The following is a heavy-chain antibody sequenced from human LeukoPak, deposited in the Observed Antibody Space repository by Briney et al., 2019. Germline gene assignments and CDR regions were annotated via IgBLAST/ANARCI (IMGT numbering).Heavy chain of an antibody. CDR1: GGSISSGSYH. V-gene: IGHV4-61*02. D-gene: IGHD2-2*01. Sequence: SETLSLTCTVSGGSISSGSYHWSWIRQPAGKGLEWIGRIYTSGSTNYNPSLKSRVTISVDTSKNQFSLKLSSVTAADTAVYYCARESIVVVPAAMRDYFDYWGQGTLVTVSS. CDR3: ARESIVVVPAAMRDYFDY. J-gene: IGHJ4*02. CDR2: IYTSGST.